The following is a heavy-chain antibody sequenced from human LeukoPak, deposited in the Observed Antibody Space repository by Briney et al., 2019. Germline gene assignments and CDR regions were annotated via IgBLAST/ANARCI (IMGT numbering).Heavy chain of an antibody. Sequence: GGSLRLSCSASGFTFSSYAMHWVRQAPGKGLEYVSATSSNGGSTYYADSVKGRFTISRDNSKNTLHLQMSSLRAEDTAVYYCVKGGKGISDSSGYYLFDYWGQGTLVTVSS. CDR2: TSSNGGST. D-gene: IGHD3-22*01. CDR3: VKGGKGISDSSGYYLFDY. V-gene: IGHV3-64D*09. J-gene: IGHJ4*02. CDR1: GFTFSSYA.